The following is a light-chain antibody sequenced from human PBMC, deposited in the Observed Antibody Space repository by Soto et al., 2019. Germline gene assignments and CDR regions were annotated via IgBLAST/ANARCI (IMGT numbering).Light chain of an antibody. CDR2: DDA. J-gene: IGLJ1*01. CDR1: NIGSQS. Sequence: SYELAQPPSVSVAPGQTARITCGGNNIGSQSVHWYQQKPGQAPVLVVYDDADRPSGVPERFSGSKSGNMATLTISRVEAGDGADYYCQVCESNSVFVFGIGTRSPS. CDR3: QVCESNSVFV. V-gene: IGLV3-21*02.